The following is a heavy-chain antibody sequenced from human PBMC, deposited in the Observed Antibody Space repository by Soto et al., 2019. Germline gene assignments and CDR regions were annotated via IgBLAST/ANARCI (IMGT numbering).Heavy chain of an antibody. D-gene: IGHD3-22*01. CDR3: ASRSSYYYDSSGYYYYYYGMDV. CDR2: MNPNSGNT. J-gene: IGHJ6*02. CDR1: GYTFTSYD. Sequence: ASVKVSCKASGYTFTSYDINWVRQATGQGLEWMGWMNPNSGNTGYAQKFQGRVTMTRNTSISTAYMELSSLRSEDTAAYYCASRSSYYYDSSGYYYYYYGMDVWGQGTTVTVSS. V-gene: IGHV1-8*01.